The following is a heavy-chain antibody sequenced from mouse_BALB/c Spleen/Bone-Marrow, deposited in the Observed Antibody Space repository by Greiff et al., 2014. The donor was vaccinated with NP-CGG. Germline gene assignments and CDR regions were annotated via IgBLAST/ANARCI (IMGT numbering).Heavy chain of an antibody. Sequence: QVQLQQPGPELVKPGASVKISCKASGYAFSSSWMNWVKQRPGQGLEWIGRIYPGDGNTNYNGKFKGKATLTADKSSTTAYMQLSSLTSVDSAVYFCALYDYGGLSWFAYWGQGTLVTVSA. D-gene: IGHD2-4*01. J-gene: IGHJ3*01. CDR2: IYPGDGNT. CDR3: ALYDYGGLSWFAY. V-gene: IGHV1-82*01. CDR1: GYAFSSSW.